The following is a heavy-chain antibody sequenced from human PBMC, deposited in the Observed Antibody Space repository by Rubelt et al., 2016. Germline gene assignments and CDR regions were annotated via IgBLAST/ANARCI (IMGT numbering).Heavy chain of an antibody. V-gene: IGHV4-39*01. CDR1: GGSISSSSYY. J-gene: IGHJ4*02. CDR3: ARLWDYGGNSLVN. Sequence: QLQLQESGPGLVKPSETLSLTCTVSGGSISSSSYYWGWIRQPPGKGLEWIGSIYYSRSTYYNPSLNSRVTISVATSKNQFSLKLSSVTAADTAVYYCARLWDYGGNSLVNWGQGTLVTVSS. CDR2: IYYSRST. D-gene: IGHD4-23*01.